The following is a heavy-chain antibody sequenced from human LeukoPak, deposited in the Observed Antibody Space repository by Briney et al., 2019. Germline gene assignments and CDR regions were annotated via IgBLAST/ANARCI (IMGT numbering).Heavy chain of an antibody. D-gene: IGHD5-24*01. Sequence: SETLSLTCTVSGYSISSGYYWGWIRQPPGKGLEWIGNIYHSGSTYYNPSLKSRVTFSVDTSKNQFSLKLSSVTAADTAVYYCARTAWLQSLFDYWGQGTLVTVSS. CDR1: GYSISSGYY. CDR2: IYHSGST. CDR3: ARTAWLQSLFDY. V-gene: IGHV4-38-2*02. J-gene: IGHJ4*02.